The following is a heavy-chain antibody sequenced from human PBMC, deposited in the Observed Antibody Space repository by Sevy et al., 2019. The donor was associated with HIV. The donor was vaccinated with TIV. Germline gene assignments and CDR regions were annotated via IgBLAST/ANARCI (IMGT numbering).Heavy chain of an antibody. CDR2: ISSSSSYI. J-gene: IGHJ6*02. V-gene: IGHV3-21*01. CDR3: ARGVAATPHYYYGMDV. Sequence: GGSLRLSCAASGFTFSSYNMNWVRQAPGKGLEWVSSISSSSSYIYYADSVKGRFTISRDNAKNSLYLQMNSLRAEDTAVYYCARGVAATPHYYYGMDVWGQGTTVTVSS. CDR1: GFTFSSYN. D-gene: IGHD2-15*01.